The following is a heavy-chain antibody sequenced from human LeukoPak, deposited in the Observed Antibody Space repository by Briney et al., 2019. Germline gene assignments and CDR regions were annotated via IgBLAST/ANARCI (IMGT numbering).Heavy chain of an antibody. V-gene: IGHV4-34*01. CDR3: ASGSSSWYNWFDP. CDR2: INHSGST. CDR1: GGSFSGYY. D-gene: IGHD6-13*01. Sequence: SETLSLTCTVSGGSFSGYYWSWIRQPPGKGLEWIGEINHSGSTNYNPSLKSRVTISVDTSKNQFSLKLSSVTAADTAVYYCASGSSSWYNWFDPWGQGTLVTVSS. J-gene: IGHJ5*02.